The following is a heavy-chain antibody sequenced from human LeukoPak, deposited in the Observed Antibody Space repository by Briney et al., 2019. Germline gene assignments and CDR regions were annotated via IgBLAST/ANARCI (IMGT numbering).Heavy chain of an antibody. D-gene: IGHD6-13*01. CDR3: ARLLGPISAAGDY. V-gene: IGHV5-51*01. CDR1: GYSFSSYW. J-gene: IGHJ4*02. Sequence: GESLKISCKDSGYSFSSYWIGWVRQMPGEGLEWMGIIYPGDSDVRYSPSFQGQVTISADTSIDTAYLQWNSLKASDTAMYYCARLLGPISAAGDYWAQGTLVTVSS. CDR2: IYPGDSDV.